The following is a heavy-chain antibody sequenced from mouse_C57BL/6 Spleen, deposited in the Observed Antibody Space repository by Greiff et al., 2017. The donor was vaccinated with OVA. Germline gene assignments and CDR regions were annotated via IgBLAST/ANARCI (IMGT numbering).Heavy chain of an antibody. CDR3: ARDSSGPPFDD. J-gene: IGHJ2*01. V-gene: IGHV5-4*01. CDR2: ISDGGSYT. CDR1: GFTFSSYA. Sequence: DVKLVESGGGLVKPGGSLKLSCAASGFTFSSYAMSWVRQTPEQRLEWVATISDGGSYTYYPANVKGRFTISRDNAKNNLYLQMSHLKSEDTSRYYCARDSSGPPFDDWGQGTTLTVSS. D-gene: IGHD3-2*02.